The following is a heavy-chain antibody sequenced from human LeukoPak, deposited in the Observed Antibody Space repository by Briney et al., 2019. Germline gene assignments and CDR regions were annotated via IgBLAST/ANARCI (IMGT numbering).Heavy chain of an antibody. D-gene: IGHD3-22*01. V-gene: IGHV1-2*02. J-gene: IGHJ3*02. Sequence: GASVTVSCKASRYTFTGYYMHWVRQAPAQGLDWMGWINPNSGGTNYAQKFQGRVTMTRDTSISIAYMDLSRLRSDETAVYYCARDPTAHYYDSSVAPPTRAFDIWGQGTMVTVSS. CDR1: RYTFTGYY. CDR2: INPNSGGT. CDR3: ARDPTAHYYDSSVAPPTRAFDI.